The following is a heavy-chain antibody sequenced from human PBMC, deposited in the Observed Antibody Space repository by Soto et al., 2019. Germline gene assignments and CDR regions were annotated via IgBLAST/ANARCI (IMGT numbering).Heavy chain of an antibody. CDR1: GYTFTSYD. CDR2: MNPNSGNT. D-gene: IGHD2-15*01. J-gene: IGHJ3*02. CDR3: ASQSKIVVVVAARFAFDI. Sequence: GASVKVSCKASGYTFTSYDINWVRQATGQGLEWMGWMNPNSGNTGYVQKFQGRVTMTRNTSISTSYMELSSLRSEDTAVYYCASQSKIVVVVAARFAFDIWGQGTMVTVSS. V-gene: IGHV1-8*01.